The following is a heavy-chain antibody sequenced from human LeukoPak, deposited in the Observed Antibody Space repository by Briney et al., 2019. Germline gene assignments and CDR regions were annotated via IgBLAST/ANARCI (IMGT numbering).Heavy chain of an antibody. CDR3: AREWKGRLRYIDY. CDR2: IKQDESEK. J-gene: IGHJ4*02. Sequence: GGSLRLSCAASGFTFSSYWMSWVRQAPGKGLEWVANIKQDESEKYYVDSVKGRFTISRDNAKNSLYLQMNSLRAEDTAVYYCAREWKGRLRYIDYWGQGTLVTVSS. D-gene: IGHD4-17*01. CDR1: GFTFSSYW. V-gene: IGHV3-7*03.